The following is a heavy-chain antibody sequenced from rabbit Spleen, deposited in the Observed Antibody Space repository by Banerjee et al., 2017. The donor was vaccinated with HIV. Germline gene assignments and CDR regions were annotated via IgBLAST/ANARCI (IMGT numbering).Heavy chain of an antibody. CDR1: GFSFNENYW. CDR2: IYGGSTGAT. CDR3: ARDTGTSFSTYGMDL. D-gene: IGHD8-1*01. Sequence: QEHLEESGGDLVQPEGSLTLTCTASGFSFNENYWISWIRQAPETVLEWIASIYGGSTGATYYASWVNGRFTISKTSSTTVTLQMTSLTAADTATYFCARDTGTSFSTYGMDLWGPGTLVTVS. J-gene: IGHJ6*01. V-gene: IGHV1S45*01.